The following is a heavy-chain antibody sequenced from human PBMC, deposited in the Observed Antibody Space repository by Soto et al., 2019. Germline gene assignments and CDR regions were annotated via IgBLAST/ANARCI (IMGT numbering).Heavy chain of an antibody. CDR2: IYYSGST. V-gene: IGHV4-59*01. CDR1: GGSISSYY. Sequence: SETLSLTCTVSGGSISSYYWSWIRQPPGKGLEWIGYIYYSGSTNYNPSLKSRVTISVDTSKNQFSLKLSSVTAADTAVYYCARADTAGGLYGMDVWGQGTTVTVSS. J-gene: IGHJ6*02. D-gene: IGHD3-10*01. CDR3: ARADTAGGLYGMDV.